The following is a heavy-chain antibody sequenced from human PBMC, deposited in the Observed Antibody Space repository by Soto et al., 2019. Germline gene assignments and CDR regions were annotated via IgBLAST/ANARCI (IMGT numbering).Heavy chain of an antibody. CDR1: GGSVSSGSYY. CDR2: IYYSGST. D-gene: IGHD1-26*01. Sequence: PSETLSLTCTVSGGSVSSGSYYWSWIRQPPGKGLEWIGYIYYSGSTNYNPSLKSRVTISVDTSKNQFSLKLSSVTAADTAVYYCARNMGVGATTPLDYWGQGTLVTVSS. J-gene: IGHJ4*02. CDR3: ARNMGVGATTPLDY. V-gene: IGHV4-61*01.